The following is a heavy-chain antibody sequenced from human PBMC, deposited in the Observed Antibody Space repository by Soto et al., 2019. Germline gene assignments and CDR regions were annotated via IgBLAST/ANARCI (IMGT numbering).Heavy chain of an antibody. Sequence: EVQLVESGGGLVQPGGSLRLSCAASGFTFSSYSMNWVRQAPGKGLEWVSYISSGGSTIYYADSVKGRFTISRDNAKNTLYLQTNSLRADDPGGYYCGRGVRVAVAGGGDYWGQGTLVPVSS. CDR1: GFTFSSYS. J-gene: IGHJ4*02. V-gene: IGHV3-48*01. CDR2: ISSGGSTI. D-gene: IGHD6-19*01. CDR3: GRGVRVAVAGGGDY.